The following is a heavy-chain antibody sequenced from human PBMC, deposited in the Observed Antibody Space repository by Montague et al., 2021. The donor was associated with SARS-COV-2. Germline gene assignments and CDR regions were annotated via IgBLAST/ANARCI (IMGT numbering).Heavy chain of an antibody. D-gene: IGHD6-19*01. CDR1: GGSISSSSYY. J-gene: IGHJ3*02. CDR3: ARQENSSGWFKPDAFDI. Sequence: SETLSLTCTVSGGSISSSSYYWGWIRQPPGKGLEWIGSIYYSGSTYYNPSLKSQVTISVGTSKNQFSLKLSSVTAADTAVYYCARQENSSGWFKPDAFDIWGQGTMVTVSS. CDR2: IYYSGST. V-gene: IGHV4-39*01.